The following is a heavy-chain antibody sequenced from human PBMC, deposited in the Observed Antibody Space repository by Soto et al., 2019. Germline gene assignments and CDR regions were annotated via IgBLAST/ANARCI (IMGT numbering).Heavy chain of an antibody. V-gene: IGHV4-31*03. Sequence: SETLSLTCTVSGGSISSVGYYWSWFRQLPGKGLEWIGDIYYSGTTYHNPSLRSRLTISGDASKNQFSLKLSSVTAADTALYYCARGRGYSYGPYYFDYWGQGTLVTVSS. CDR1: GGSISSVGYY. CDR3: ARGRGYSYGPYYFDY. J-gene: IGHJ4*02. CDR2: IYYSGTT. D-gene: IGHD5-18*01.